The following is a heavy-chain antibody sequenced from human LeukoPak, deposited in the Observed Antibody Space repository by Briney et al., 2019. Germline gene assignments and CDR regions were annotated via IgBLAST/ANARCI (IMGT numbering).Heavy chain of an antibody. Sequence: PSETLSLTCAVSGYSISSGYYWGWIRPPPGKGLEWIGSIYHSGSTYYNPSLKSRVTISGDTSKNQFSLKLSSVTAADTAVYYCARIALRGYWGQGTLVTVSS. V-gene: IGHV4-38-2*01. CDR2: IYHSGST. CDR1: GYSISSGYY. J-gene: IGHJ4*02. D-gene: IGHD3-10*01. CDR3: ARIALRGY.